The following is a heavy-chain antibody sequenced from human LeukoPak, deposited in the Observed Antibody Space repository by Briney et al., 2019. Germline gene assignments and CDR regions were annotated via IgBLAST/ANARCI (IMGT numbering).Heavy chain of an antibody. D-gene: IGHD1-26*01. CDR2: FDPEDGET. CDR3: ARGPEWELLLEFDY. CDR1: GYTLTELS. Sequence: ASVKVSCKVSGYTLTELSMHWVRQAPGKGLEWMGGFDPEDGETIYAQKFQGRVTMTRDTSTSTVYMELSSLRSEDTAVYYCARGPEWELLLEFDYWGQGTLVTVSS. J-gene: IGHJ4*02. V-gene: IGHV1-24*01.